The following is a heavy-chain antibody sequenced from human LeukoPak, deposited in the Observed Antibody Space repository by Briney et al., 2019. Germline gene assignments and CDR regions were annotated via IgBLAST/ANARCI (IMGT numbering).Heavy chain of an antibody. CDR2: IYYSGST. V-gene: IGHV4-30-4*08. Sequence: PSETLSLTCNFSGGSISVNNYYWSWIRQPPGKGLEWIGYIYYSGSTYYNPSLKSRVTISVDTSKNQFSLKLSSVTAADTAVYYCARDVVLAGRSPFYYYMGIWGKGTTVTVSS. J-gene: IGHJ6*03. D-gene: IGHD3-10*02. CDR3: ARDVVLAGRSPFYYYMGI. CDR1: GGSISVNNYY.